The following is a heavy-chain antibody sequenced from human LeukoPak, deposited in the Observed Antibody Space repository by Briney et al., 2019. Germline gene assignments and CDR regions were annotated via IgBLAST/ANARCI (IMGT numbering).Heavy chain of an antibody. CDR3: ARDWANMITFGGVIAYYFDY. CDR2: ISADSGNT. Sequence: ASVTVSCKASGYIFTNYGINWVRQVPGQGLEWMGWISADSGNTNYSPKLQGRVTMTTDTSTNTAYMELRSLKSDDMAVYYCARDWANMITFGGVIAYYFDYWGQGTLVTVSS. D-gene: IGHD3-16*02. J-gene: IGHJ4*02. V-gene: IGHV1-18*03. CDR1: GYIFTNYG.